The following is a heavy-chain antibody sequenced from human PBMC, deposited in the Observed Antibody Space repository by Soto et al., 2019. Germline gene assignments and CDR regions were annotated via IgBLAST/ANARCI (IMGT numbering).Heavy chain of an antibody. CDR1: CGSINSADYY. Sequence: SETLSLTCPVSCGSINSADYYCSWIRQPPGNFLEWIGYLYHSGSIYYNPSLRSRLTISVDTSKNQFSLKLSSVTAADTAVYYCARVIAAAAPSWFDPWGQGTLVTVSS. CDR3: ARVIAAAAPSWFDP. J-gene: IGHJ5*02. CDR2: LYHSGSI. V-gene: IGHV4-30-4*01. D-gene: IGHD6-13*01.